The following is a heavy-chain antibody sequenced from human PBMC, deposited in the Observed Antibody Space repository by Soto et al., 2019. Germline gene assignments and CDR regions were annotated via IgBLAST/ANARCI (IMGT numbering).Heavy chain of an antibody. J-gene: IGHJ6*03. CDR1: GGSFSGYY. CDR3: ARARVVRGVITHHDMDV. Sequence: PSETLSLTCAVYGGSFSGYYWSWIRQPPGKGLEWIGEINHSGSTNYNPSLKRRVTISVDTSKNQFSLKLSSVTAADTAVYYCARARVVRGVITHHDMDVWGKETTITVSS. D-gene: IGHD3-10*01. CDR2: INHSGST. V-gene: IGHV4-34*01.